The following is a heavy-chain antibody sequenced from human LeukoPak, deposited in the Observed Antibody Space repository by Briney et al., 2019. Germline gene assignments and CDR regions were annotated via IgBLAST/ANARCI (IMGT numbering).Heavy chain of an antibody. D-gene: IGHD5-18*01. V-gene: IGHV4-4*07. CDR3: ARDGEGYIDGHYYYYMDV. CDR2: IYSSGTT. J-gene: IGHJ6*03. CDR1: GASISGYY. Sequence: SETLSLTCTVSGASISGYYWSWIRQPAGKGLEWIGRIYSSGTTNYNPPRKSRVTMSVDKSKNQFSLKLNSVTAADTAVYYCARDGEGYIDGHYYYYMDVWGKGTTVTVSS.